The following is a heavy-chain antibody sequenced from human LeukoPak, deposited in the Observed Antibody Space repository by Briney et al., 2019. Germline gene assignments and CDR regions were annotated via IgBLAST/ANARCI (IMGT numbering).Heavy chain of an antibody. J-gene: IGHJ4*02. D-gene: IGHD3-9*01. V-gene: IGHV3-7*01. CDR2: IKQDGSEK. CDR3: AREGNFDWSDPPDY. Sequence: GGSLRLSCAASGFTFSSYWMSWVRQAPGKGLEWVANIKQDGSEKYYVDSVEGRFTISRDNAKNSLYLQMNSLRAEDTAVYYCAREGNFDWSDPPDYWGQGTLVTVSS. CDR1: GFTFSSYW.